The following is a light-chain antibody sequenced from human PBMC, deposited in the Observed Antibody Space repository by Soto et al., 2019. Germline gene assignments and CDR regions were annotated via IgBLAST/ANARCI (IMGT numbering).Light chain of an antibody. CDR1: SSNIGSTY. Sequence: QSVLTQPPSSSGTPGQRVIISCSGSSSNIGSTYVYWYQQLPGTAPKLLIYRNNQRPSGFPDRFSGSKYGTSASLAISGLRDEDEADDYCGAWDDSPSGVVLGGATKLTVL. CDR3: GAWDDSPSGVV. J-gene: IGLJ2*01. CDR2: RNN. V-gene: IGLV1-47*01.